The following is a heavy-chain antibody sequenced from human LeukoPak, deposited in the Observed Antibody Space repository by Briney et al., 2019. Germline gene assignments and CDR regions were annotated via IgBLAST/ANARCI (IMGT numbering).Heavy chain of an antibody. CDR1: GFTFINYW. D-gene: IGHD3-22*01. Sequence: GGSLRLSCAASGFTFINYWMSWVRQAPGKGLEWVANMKQDGSVKYYVDSMKGRFTISRDNSKNTLYLQMNSLRAEDTAVYYCAKDLGYYDSSGYYFDYWGQGALVTVSS. V-gene: IGHV3-7*03. CDR3: AKDLGYYDSSGYYFDY. CDR2: MKQDGSVK. J-gene: IGHJ4*02.